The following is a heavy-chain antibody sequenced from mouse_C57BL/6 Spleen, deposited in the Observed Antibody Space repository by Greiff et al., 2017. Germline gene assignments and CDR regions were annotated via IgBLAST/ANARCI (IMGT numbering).Heavy chain of an antibody. J-gene: IGHJ2*01. CDR1: GYAFSSSW. V-gene: IGHV1-82*01. Sequence: QLQQSGPELVKPGASVKISCKASGYAFSSSWMNWVKQRPGKGLEWVGRIYPGDGDTNYNGKFKGKATLTADKSSSTAYMQLSSLASEDSAVYFCAKSTTVVARYFDYWGQGTTLTVSS. CDR3: AKSTTVVARYFDY. CDR2: IYPGDGDT. D-gene: IGHD1-1*01.